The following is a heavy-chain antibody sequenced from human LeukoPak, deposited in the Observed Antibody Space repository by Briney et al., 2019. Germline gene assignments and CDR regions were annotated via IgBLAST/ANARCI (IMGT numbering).Heavy chain of an antibody. CDR3: ASLHLLWGEGAFDI. CDR1: GYTLTSYG. J-gene: IGHJ3*02. D-gene: IGHD3-16*01. Sequence: GASVKVSCKASGYTLTSYGISWVRQAPGQGLEWMGWISAYNGNTNYAQKLQGRVTMTTDTSTSTAYMELRSLRSDDTAVYYCASLHLLWGEGAFDIWGQGTMVTVSS. CDR2: ISAYNGNT. V-gene: IGHV1-18*01.